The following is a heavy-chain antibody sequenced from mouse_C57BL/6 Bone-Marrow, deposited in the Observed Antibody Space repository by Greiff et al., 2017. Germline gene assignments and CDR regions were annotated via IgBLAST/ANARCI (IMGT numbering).Heavy chain of an antibody. J-gene: IGHJ2*01. CDR1: GFNIKDDY. Sequence: EVKLVESGAELVRPGASVKLSCTASGFNIKDDYMHWVKQRPEQGLEWIGWIDPENGDTEYASKFQGKATITADTSSNTAYLQLSSLTSEDTAVYYCTPTYGSSFYWGQGTTLTVSS. V-gene: IGHV14-4*01. D-gene: IGHD1-1*01. CDR2: IDPENGDT. CDR3: TPTYGSSFY.